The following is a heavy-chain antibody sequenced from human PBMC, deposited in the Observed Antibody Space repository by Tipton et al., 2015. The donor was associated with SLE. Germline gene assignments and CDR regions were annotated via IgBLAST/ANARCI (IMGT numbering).Heavy chain of an antibody. Sequence: SLRFSCAASGFTFSSYGMHWVRQAPGKGLEWVAFIRYDGSNKYYADSVKGRFTISRDNSKNTLYLQMNSLRAEDTAVYYCAKDAIAAAGAYYFDYWGQGTLVTVSS. V-gene: IGHV3-30*02. D-gene: IGHD6-13*01. CDR3: AKDAIAAAGAYYFDY. CDR2: IRYDGSNK. CDR1: GFTFSSYG. J-gene: IGHJ4*02.